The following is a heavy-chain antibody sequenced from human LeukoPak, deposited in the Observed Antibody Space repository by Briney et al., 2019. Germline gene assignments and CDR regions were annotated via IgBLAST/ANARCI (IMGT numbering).Heavy chain of an antibody. V-gene: IGHV3-7*01. Sequence: GGSLRLSCAASGFTFSSYWMSWVRQAPGKGLEWVANIKQDGSEKYYVDSVKGRFTISRDNAKNLLYLQMNSLRGEDTAVYYCVRVSSSYFEYWGQGTLVTVSS. J-gene: IGHJ4*02. D-gene: IGHD6-6*01. CDR1: GFTFSSYW. CDR2: IKQDGSEK. CDR3: VRVSSSYFEY.